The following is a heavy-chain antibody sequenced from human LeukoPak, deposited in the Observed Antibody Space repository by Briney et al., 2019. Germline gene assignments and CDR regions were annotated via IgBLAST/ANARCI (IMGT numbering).Heavy chain of an antibody. CDR1: GFTFSSYW. Sequence: GGSLRLSCAASGFTFSSYWMHWVRQAPGKGLEWVSYISSSGSTIYYADSVKGRFTISRDNGKDSLYLQMSSLRDGDTAVYFCARDSGTYSTQYWGQGTLVTVSS. CDR2: ISSSGSTI. CDR3: ARDSGTYSTQY. D-gene: IGHD1-26*01. V-gene: IGHV3-48*02. J-gene: IGHJ4*02.